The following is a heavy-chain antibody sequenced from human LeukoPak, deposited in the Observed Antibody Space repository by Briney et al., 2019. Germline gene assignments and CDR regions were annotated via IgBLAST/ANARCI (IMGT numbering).Heavy chain of an antibody. Sequence: GAALRLSCAASGFTFSSDAMSWVRQAPGKGLDCVSTISGSGDSTYYADSVKGRFTISRDNSKNTLYLQMNSLRADDTAVYYCAKGRSAVVVAALNYWGQGTPVTVSS. CDR1: GFTFSSDA. V-gene: IGHV3-23*01. CDR2: ISGSGDST. CDR3: AKGRSAVVVAALNY. J-gene: IGHJ4*02. D-gene: IGHD2-15*01.